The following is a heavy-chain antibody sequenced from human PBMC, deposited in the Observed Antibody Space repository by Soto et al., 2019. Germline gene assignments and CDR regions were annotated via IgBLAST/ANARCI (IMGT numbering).Heavy chain of an antibody. D-gene: IGHD4-17*01. V-gene: IGHV1-18*01. CDR2: ISAYNGNT. CDR1: GYTFTSYG. Sequence: GASVKVSCKASGYTFTSYGISWVRQAPGQGLEWMGWISAYNGNTNYAQKLQGRVTMTTDTSTSTAYMELRSLRSDDTAVYYCARWGVDYGDSNWFDPWGQGTLVTVSS. J-gene: IGHJ5*02. CDR3: ARWGVDYGDSNWFDP.